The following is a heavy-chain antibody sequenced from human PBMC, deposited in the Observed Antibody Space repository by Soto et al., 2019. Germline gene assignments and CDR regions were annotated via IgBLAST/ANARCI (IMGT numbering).Heavy chain of an antibody. CDR3: ARGRPSGWYYYYGMDV. Sequence: SETLSLTCAVYGGSFSGYYWSWIRQPPGKGLGWIGEINHSGSTNYNPSLKSRVTISVDTSKNQFSLKLSSGTAADTAVYYCARGRPSGWYYYYGMDVWGQGTTVTVSS. J-gene: IGHJ6*02. V-gene: IGHV4-34*01. CDR1: GGSFSGYY. D-gene: IGHD6-19*01. CDR2: INHSGST.